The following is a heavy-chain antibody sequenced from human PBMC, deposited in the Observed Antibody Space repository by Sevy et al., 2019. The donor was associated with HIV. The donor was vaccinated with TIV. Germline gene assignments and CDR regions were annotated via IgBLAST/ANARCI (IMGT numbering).Heavy chain of an antibody. CDR2: ISSSSSYI. V-gene: IGHV3-21*01. Sequence: GGSLRLSCAASGFTFSSYSMNWVRQAPGKGLEWVSSISSSSSYIYYADSVKGRFTISRDNAKNSLYLQMNSLRAEDTAVYYCAREAAEGWLGELLYHMYWGQGTLVTVSS. D-gene: IGHD3-10*01. CDR3: AREAAEGWLGELLYHMY. CDR1: GFTFSSYS. J-gene: IGHJ4*02.